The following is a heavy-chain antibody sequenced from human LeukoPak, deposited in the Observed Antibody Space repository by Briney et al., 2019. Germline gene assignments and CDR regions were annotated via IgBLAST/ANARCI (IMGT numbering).Heavy chain of an antibody. CDR1: GFTFSSYA. V-gene: IGHV3-23*01. Sequence: GGSLRLSCAASGFTFSSYAMSWVRQAPGKGLEWVSGISGSGGSTYYADSVKGRFTISRDNSKNTLYLQMNSLRAEDTAVYYCAKPYCSSTSCRAFDIWGQGTMVTVSS. CDR3: AKPYCSSTSCRAFDI. CDR2: ISGSGGST. J-gene: IGHJ3*02. D-gene: IGHD2-2*01.